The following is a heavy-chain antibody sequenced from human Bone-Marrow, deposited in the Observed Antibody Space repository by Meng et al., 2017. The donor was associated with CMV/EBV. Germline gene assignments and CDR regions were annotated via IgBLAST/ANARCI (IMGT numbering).Heavy chain of an antibody. Sequence: TLVKPTQTLTLTCPFSGFSLSTGGVRVILVRQRPGQALEWLARIDWDDDKFYTPSLKRRPTISKNTSKNQVVLKMTNMDPVDTATYYCARSTVVAYPHFDYWGQGMLVTVSS. V-gene: IGHV2-70D*14. CDR2: IDWDDDK. CDR1: GFSLSTGGVR. D-gene: IGHD2-21*01. CDR3: ARSTVVAYPHFDY. J-gene: IGHJ4*02.